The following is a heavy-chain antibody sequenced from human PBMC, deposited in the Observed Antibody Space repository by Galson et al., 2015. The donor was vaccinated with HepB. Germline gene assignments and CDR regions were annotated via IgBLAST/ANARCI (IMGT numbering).Heavy chain of an antibody. J-gene: IGHJ6*02. V-gene: IGHV3-33*01. D-gene: IGHD3-3*01. CDR1: GFTFSSYG. Sequence: SLRLSCAASGFTFSSYGMHWVRQAPGKGLEWVAVIWYDGSNKYYADSVKGRFTISRDNSKNTLCLQMNSLRAEDTAVYYCASGPIFGEGNYYYYGMDVWGQGTTVTVSS. CDR3: ASGPIFGEGNYYYYGMDV. CDR2: IWYDGSNK.